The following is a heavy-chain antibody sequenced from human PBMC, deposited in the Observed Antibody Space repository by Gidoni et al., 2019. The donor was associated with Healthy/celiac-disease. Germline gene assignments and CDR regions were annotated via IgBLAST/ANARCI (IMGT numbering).Heavy chain of an antibody. CDR3: ARESDRYFDWLPEAFDI. CDR2: IKQDGSEK. Sequence: EVQLVESGGGLVQPGGSLRLSCAASGFTFSSYWMSWVRQAPGKGLEWVANIKQDGSEKYYVDSVKGRFTISRDNAKNSLYLQMNSLRAEDTAVYYCARESDRYFDWLPEAFDIWGQGTMVTVSS. J-gene: IGHJ3*02. CDR1: GFTFSSYW. V-gene: IGHV3-7*01. D-gene: IGHD3-9*01.